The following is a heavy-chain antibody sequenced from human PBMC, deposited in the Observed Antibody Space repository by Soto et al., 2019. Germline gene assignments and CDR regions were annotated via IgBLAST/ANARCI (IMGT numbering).Heavy chain of an antibody. D-gene: IGHD3-3*01. V-gene: IGHV4-39*01. CDR3: ARHKILERVFDY. Sequence: SETLSLTCSVSVDSISRSSNYWGWIRQTPGKGLEWIGNIYYRGSTYSNPSLKSRVTISVATSKNQLSLKLNSVSAADTALYYCARHKILERVFDYWGQGTLVTVSS. J-gene: IGHJ4*02. CDR1: VDSISRSSNY. CDR2: IYYRGST.